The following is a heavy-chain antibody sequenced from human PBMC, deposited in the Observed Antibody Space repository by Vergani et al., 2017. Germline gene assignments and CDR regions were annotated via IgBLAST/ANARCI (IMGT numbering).Heavy chain of an antibody. Sequence: QVQLQESGPGLVKPSQTLSLTCTVSGGSISSGGYYWSWIRQHPGKGLEWIGYIYYSGSTYYNPSLKSRVTISVDTSKNQFSLKLSSVTAADTAVYYRARGSSPTMVRGGLGNYFDYWGQGTLVTVSS. D-gene: IGHD3-10*01. V-gene: IGHV4-31*03. CDR1: GGSISSGGYY. J-gene: IGHJ4*02. CDR3: ARGSSPTMVRGGLGNYFDY. CDR2: IYYSGST.